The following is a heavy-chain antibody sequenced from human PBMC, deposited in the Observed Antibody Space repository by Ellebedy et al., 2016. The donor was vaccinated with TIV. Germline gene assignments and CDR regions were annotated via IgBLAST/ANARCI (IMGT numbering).Heavy chain of an antibody. Sequence: MPSETLSLTCAVYGGSFSGYYWSWIRQPPGKGLEWIGEINHSGSTNYNPSLKSRVTISVDTSKNQISLKLSSVTAADTAVYYCARGGWVDYWGQGTLVTVSS. CDR2: INHSGST. CDR3: ARGGWVDY. D-gene: IGHD1-26*01. CDR1: GGSFSGYY. J-gene: IGHJ4*02. V-gene: IGHV4-34*01.